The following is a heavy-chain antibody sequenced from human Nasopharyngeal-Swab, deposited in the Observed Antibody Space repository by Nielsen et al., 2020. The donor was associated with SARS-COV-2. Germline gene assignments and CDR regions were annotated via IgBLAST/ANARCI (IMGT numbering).Heavy chain of an antibody. D-gene: IGHD1-26*01. CDR3: ARHSIVGAVLPPKDFDY. J-gene: IGHJ4*02. Sequence: GESLKLYCQGSGYSLTSYLLGWVRQMPGKGLEWMGIIYPGDSDTRYSLSFQGQVTISADKSISTAYLQWSSLKASDTAMYYCARHSIVGAVLPPKDFDYWGQGTLVTVSS. CDR2: IYPGDSDT. CDR1: GYSLTSYL. V-gene: IGHV5-51*01.